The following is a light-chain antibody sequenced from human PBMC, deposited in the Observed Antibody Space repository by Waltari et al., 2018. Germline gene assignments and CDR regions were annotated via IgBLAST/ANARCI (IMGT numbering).Light chain of an antibody. V-gene: IGKV1-13*02. CDR3: QHYDSEPPCT. CDR1: QDISNA. CDR2: DAS. Sequence: SPSSLSASVADRVSTTCRASQDISNALAWYQQKAGKPPKLLIYDASTLESGVPSKFSGSGSGTEFTLTISSLQPEDFATYYCQHYDSEPPCTFGQGTSLE. J-gene: IGKJ2*02.